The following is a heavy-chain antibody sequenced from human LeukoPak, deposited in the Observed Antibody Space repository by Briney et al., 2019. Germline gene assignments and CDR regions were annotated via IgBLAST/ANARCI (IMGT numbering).Heavy chain of an antibody. J-gene: IGHJ6*04. V-gene: IGHV5-10-1*01. Sequence: GESLKISCKGSGYSFTSYWISWVRRMPGKGLEWMGRIDPSDSYTNYSPSFQGHVTISADKSISTAYLQWSSLKASDTAMYYCARHDPYYYGSGSSGKVYGMDVWGKGTTVTVSS. CDR2: IDPSDSYT. CDR1: GYSFTSYW. D-gene: IGHD3-10*01. CDR3: ARHDPYYYGSGSSGKVYGMDV.